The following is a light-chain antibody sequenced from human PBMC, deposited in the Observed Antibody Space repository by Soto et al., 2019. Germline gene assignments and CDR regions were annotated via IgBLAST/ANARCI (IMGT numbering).Light chain of an antibody. CDR3: QSYDSSLTGVV. Sequence: QSVLTQPPSVSGAPGQRVTISCTGSSSSIGAGYDVHWYQQLPGTAPKLLIYDNNNRPSGVPDRFSGPKSGTSASLAITGLQAEDEADYYCQSYDSSLTGVVFGGGTKLTVL. J-gene: IGLJ2*01. CDR2: DNN. V-gene: IGLV1-40*01. CDR1: SSSIGAGYD.